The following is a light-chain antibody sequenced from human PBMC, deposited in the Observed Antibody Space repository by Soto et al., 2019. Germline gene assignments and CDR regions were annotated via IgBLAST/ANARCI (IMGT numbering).Light chain of an antibody. CDR3: LQDYNYPLT. V-gene: IGKV1-6*01. CDR1: QGIKND. J-gene: IGKJ4*01. CDR2: AAS. Sequence: IQMTQSPSSVSASIGDRVTITCRASQGIKNDLGWYQQKPGKAPNLLIYAASTLQSGVPSRFSGSGSGTDFTLTISSLQPEDFATYYCLQDYNYPLTFGGGTKVDI.